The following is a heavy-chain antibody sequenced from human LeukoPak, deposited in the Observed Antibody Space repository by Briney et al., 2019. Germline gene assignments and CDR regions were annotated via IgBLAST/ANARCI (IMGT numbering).Heavy chain of an antibody. J-gene: IGHJ4*02. V-gene: IGHV4-4*07. CDR1: GGSISSHY. D-gene: IGHD3-22*01. CDR3: ARQSSGSYVYFDF. Sequence: KPSETLSLTCTISGGSISSHYYSWIRQPAGKGQEWIGRMSISGNTNYNPSLKSRVTISVDKSKNQFSLKLSSVTAADTAMYYCARQSSGSYVYFDFWGQGTLVTVSS. CDR2: MSISGNT.